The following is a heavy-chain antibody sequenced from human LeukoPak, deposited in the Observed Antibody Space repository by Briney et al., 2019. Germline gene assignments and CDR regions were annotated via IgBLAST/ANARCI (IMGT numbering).Heavy chain of an antibody. V-gene: IGHV4-59*01. D-gene: IGHD1-26*01. CDR2: IYYSGST. Sequence: PSETLSLTCTVSGGSISSYYWSWIRQPPGKGLEWIGYIYYSGSTNYNPSLKSRVTISVDTSKNQFSLKLSPVTAADTAVYYCARGKWELRLGMDVWGQGTTVTVSS. J-gene: IGHJ6*02. CDR3: ARGKWELRLGMDV. CDR1: GGSISSYY.